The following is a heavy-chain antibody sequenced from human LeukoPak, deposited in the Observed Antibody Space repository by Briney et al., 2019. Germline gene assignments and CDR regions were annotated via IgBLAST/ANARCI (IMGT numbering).Heavy chain of an antibody. Sequence: GASVKVSCKASGYTFTIYAMHWVRQAPGQRLEWMGWINAGNGNTKYSQKFQGRVTITRGTSASTAYMELSSLRSEDTAVYYCARGGNKLNSGYSSSWYGWFDPWGQGTLVTVSS. CDR1: GYTFTIYA. CDR2: INAGNGNT. CDR3: ARGGNKLNSGYSSSWYGWFDP. J-gene: IGHJ5*02. V-gene: IGHV1-3*01. D-gene: IGHD6-13*01.